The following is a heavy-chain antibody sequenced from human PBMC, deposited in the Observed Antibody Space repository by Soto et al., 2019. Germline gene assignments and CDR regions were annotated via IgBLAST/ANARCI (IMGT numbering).Heavy chain of an antibody. CDR2: IYYSGST. Sequence: QLQLQESGPGLVKPSETLSLTCTVSGGSISSSSYYWGWIRQPPGKGLEWIGSIYYSGSTYYNPSPNRRVTISVYTSKNQFSLKLISVTAADTSVYYCASRDGSYWRGWGDYWGQGTLVTVSS. D-gene: IGHD1-26*01. V-gene: IGHV4-39*01. CDR3: ASRDGSYWRGWGDY. J-gene: IGHJ4*02. CDR1: GGSISSSSYY.